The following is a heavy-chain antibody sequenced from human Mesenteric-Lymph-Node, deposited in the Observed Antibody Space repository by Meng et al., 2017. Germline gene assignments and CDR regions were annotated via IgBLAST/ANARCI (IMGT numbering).Heavy chain of an antibody. Sequence: VQRVGSGGGLVQPGGSLRRSCAASGLTFSGYWMNWVRQAPGKGLEWVASINIDGGEKYYVDSVKGRFTISRDNAKNSLYLQMNSLRAEDTAVYYCASSATSDAAYWGQGTLVTVSS. V-gene: IGHV3-7*01. J-gene: IGHJ4*02. CDR2: INIDGGEK. D-gene: IGHD6-13*01. CDR3: ASSATSDAAY. CDR1: GLTFSGYW.